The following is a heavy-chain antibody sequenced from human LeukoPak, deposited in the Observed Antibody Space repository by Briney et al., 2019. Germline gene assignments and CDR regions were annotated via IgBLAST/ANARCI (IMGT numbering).Heavy chain of an antibody. Sequence: PSETLSLTCTVSGGSISGYFWSWIRQPPGKGLEWIAYIYDSGSNIYHPSLNSRVIISIDTSKNQFSLRLTSVTAADTAVYYCTREGVRGVIDYWGQGTMVTVSS. CDR3: TREGVRGVIDY. V-gene: IGHV4-59*01. J-gene: IGHJ4*02. CDR1: GGSISGYF. D-gene: IGHD3-10*01. CDR2: IYDSGSN.